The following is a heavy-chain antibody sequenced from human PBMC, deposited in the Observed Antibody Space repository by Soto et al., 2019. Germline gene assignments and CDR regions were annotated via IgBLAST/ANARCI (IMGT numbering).Heavy chain of an antibody. CDR3: ARDDYETYYYYGMDV. Sequence: SVKVSCKASGGTFSSYAISWVRQAPGQGLEWMGGIIPIFGTANYAQKFQGRVTITADESTSTAYMELSSLRSEDTAVYYCARDDYETYYYYGMDVWGQGTTVTVSS. J-gene: IGHJ6*02. V-gene: IGHV1-69*13. CDR2: IIPIFGTA. CDR1: GGTFSSYA. D-gene: IGHD4-17*01.